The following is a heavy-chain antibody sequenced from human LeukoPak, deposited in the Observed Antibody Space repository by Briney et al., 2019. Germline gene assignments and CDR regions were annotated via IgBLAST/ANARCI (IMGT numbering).Heavy chain of an antibody. D-gene: IGHD6-13*01. CDR1: GYTFTSYA. V-gene: IGHV7-4-1*02. CDR3: ARSIRGDGDITAAFDS. Sequence: ASVKVSCKASGYTFTSYAMNWVRQAPGQGLEWMGCINTNTGNPTYAQGFTGRFVFSLDTSFSTAYLLISSLEAEDTAVYYCARSIRGDGDITAAFDSWGQGTMVTVSS. CDR2: INTNTGNP. J-gene: IGHJ3*02.